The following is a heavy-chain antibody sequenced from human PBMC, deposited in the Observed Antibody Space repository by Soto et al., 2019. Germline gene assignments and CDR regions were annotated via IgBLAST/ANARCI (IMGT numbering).Heavy chain of an antibody. V-gene: IGHV3-23*05. CDR1: GLDFSGFS. CDR2: IGISSTIT. D-gene: IGHD2-21*02. J-gene: IGHJ4*02. CDR3: ASIPTFMVLTPRDY. Sequence: EVQFLESGGGLVQPGGFLRLSCATSGLDFSGFSMNWVRQAPGKGLEWVSCIGISSTITYYADSVKGRFTISRDNSKSTLYLQMDSLKVEDTAFYYCASIPTFMVLTPRDYWGQGTLVTVSA.